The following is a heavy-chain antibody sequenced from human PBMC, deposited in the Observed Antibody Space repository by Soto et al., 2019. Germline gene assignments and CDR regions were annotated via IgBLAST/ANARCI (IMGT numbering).Heavy chain of an antibody. V-gene: IGHV3-30*14. CDR1: GFTFSSYA. CDR3: ARCDGSATYCFFFAY. D-gene: IGHD3-10*01. CDR2: ISYDGSNK. J-gene: IGHJ4*02. Sequence: GGSLRLSCAASGFTFSSYAMHWVRQAPGKGLERVAVISYDGSNKYYADSVKGRFTISRDNSKNTLYLQMNSLRAEDTAVYFCARCDGSATYCFFFAYWGQGTPVTVSS.